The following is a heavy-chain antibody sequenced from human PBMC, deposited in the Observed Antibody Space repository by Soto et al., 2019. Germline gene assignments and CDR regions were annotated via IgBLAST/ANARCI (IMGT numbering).Heavy chain of an antibody. CDR3: TRDITTVCEDGLDG. D-gene: IGHD3-9*01. J-gene: IGHJ6*01. V-gene: IGHV1-69*13. Sequence: PEKVSCKASGGTLSSYAINWVRQAPAPGLEWMGGIIPIFDTPNYAQKFQGRVTITADESTSTAYMELSSLRSEDAAVYYCTRDITTVCEDGLDGWRQGTTVTVSS. CDR2: IIPIFDTP. CDR1: GGTLSSYA.